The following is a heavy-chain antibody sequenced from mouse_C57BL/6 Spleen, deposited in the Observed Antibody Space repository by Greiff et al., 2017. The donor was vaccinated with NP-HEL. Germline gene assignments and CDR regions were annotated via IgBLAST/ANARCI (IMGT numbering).Heavy chain of an antibody. Sequence: VQLQESGPGLVQPSQSLSITCTVSGFSLTSYGVHWVRQSPGKGLEWLEVIWRGGSTDYNAAFMSRLSITKDNSKSQVFFKMISLQADDTAIYYCAKKGGQLSLYAMDYWGQGTSVTVSS. V-gene: IGHV2-5*01. CDR3: AKKGGQLSLYAMDY. J-gene: IGHJ4*01. D-gene: IGHD3-2*02. CDR1: GFSLTSYG. CDR2: IWRGGST.